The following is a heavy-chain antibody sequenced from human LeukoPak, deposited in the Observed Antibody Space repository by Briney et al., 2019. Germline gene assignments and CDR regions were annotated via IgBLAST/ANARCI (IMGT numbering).Heavy chain of an antibody. CDR3: ARIPGTTGLGYYFDY. D-gene: IGHD1-1*01. Sequence: ASVKVSCKASGYTFTGYYMHWVRQAPGQGLEWMGWISAYNGNTNYAQKLQGRVTMTTDTSTGTAYMELRSLRSDDTAVYYCARIPGTTGLGYYFDYWGQGTLVTVSS. CDR1: GYTFTGYY. J-gene: IGHJ4*02. V-gene: IGHV1-18*04. CDR2: ISAYNGNT.